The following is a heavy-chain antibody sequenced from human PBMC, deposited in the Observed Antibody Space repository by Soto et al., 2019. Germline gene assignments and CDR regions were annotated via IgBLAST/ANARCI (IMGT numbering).Heavy chain of an antibody. Sequence: LRLSCAASGFTFSNAWMSWVRQAPGKGLEWVGRIKSKTDGGTTDYAAPVKGRFTISRDDSKNTLYLQMNSLKTEDTAVYYCTTDGLRYFDWLAYFDYWGQGTLVTVSS. V-gene: IGHV3-15*01. CDR3: TTDGLRYFDWLAYFDY. CDR2: IKSKTDGGTT. CDR1: GFTFSNAW. J-gene: IGHJ4*02. D-gene: IGHD3-9*01.